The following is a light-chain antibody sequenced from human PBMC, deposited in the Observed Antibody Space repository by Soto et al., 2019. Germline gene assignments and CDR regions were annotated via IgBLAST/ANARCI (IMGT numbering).Light chain of an antibody. CDR3: QHYNHWPPWT. Sequence: EIVMAQSPATLSVSPGEGATLSCRASQSVSSNLAWYQQKPGQAPRLLIYGASTRATGVPARFSGSGSGIEFTLTISSLQSEDSAVYYCQHYNHWPPWTFGQGTKVEIK. J-gene: IGKJ1*01. CDR2: GAS. V-gene: IGKV3-15*01. CDR1: QSVSSN.